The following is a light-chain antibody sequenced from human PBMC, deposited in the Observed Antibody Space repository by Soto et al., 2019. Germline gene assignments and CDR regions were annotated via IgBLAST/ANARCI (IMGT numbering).Light chain of an antibody. Sequence: EIVMTQSPATLSVSPGERATLSCRASQSISSNLAWYQQKPGQTPRLVMYDASTRATGIPARFRGSGSGTEFTLTISSLQSEDFAVYYCQQYDNWPPWTFGQGTKVEIK. CDR1: QSISSN. J-gene: IGKJ1*01. CDR3: QQYDNWPPWT. V-gene: IGKV3-15*01. CDR2: DAS.